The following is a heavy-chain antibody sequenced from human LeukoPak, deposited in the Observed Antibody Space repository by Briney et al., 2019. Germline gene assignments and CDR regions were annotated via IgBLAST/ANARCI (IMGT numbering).Heavy chain of an antibody. J-gene: IGHJ6*02. D-gene: IGHD2-2*02. V-gene: IGHV1-18*01. CDR3: AGTYCSSTSCYRLSNYYYGMDV. CDR2: ISAYHGNT. CDR1: GYTFSSYG. Sequence: ASVKVSCKASGYTFSSYGISWVRQAPGQGLEWMGWISAYHGNTNCAQELQGRVTMTTDTSTSTAYMELRSLRSDDTAVYYCAGTYCSSTSCYRLSNYYYGMDVWGQGTTVTVSS.